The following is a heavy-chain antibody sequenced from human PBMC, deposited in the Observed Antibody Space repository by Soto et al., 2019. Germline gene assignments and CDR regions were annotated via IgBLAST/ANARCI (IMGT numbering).Heavy chain of an antibody. V-gene: IGHV3-7*01. J-gene: IGHJ4*02. D-gene: IGHD4-4*01. CDR2: INQDGDAK. CDR1: GFNFSAYW. CDR3: ASTRLHDY. Sequence: EVQLVESGGDLVQPGGSLRLSCAASGFNFSAYWMSWVRQAPGKGLEWVANINQDGDAKTYVDSVKGRFTISRDNAKNSLYLQINSLRAEDTAMYYCASTRLHDYWGQGALVAVSS.